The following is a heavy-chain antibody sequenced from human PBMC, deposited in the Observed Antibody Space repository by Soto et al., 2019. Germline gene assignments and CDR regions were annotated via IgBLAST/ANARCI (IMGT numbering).Heavy chain of an antibody. Sequence: LSLTCTVSGGSISSSSYYWGWIRQPPGKGLEWVAVISYDGSNKYYADSVKGRFTISRDNSKNTLYLQMNSLRAEDTAVYYCANLSPRDHWGQGTLVTVSS. D-gene: IGHD3-16*02. J-gene: IGHJ4*02. CDR2: ISYDGSNK. CDR1: GGSISSSS. V-gene: IGHV3-30*18. CDR3: ANLSPRDH.